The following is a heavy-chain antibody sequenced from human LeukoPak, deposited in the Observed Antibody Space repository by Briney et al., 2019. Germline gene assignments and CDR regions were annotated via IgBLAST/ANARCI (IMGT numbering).Heavy chain of an antibody. Sequence: SETLSLTCTVSGGSISSSSYFWGWIRQLPGKGLEWIGSIYYSGSTYYNPSLKSRVTISVDTSKNQFSLKLTSVTASDTAVYYCARHRFGGFYYFDYWGQGTLVTVSS. V-gene: IGHV4-39*01. CDR3: ARHRFGGFYYFDY. D-gene: IGHD3-10*01. CDR1: GGSISSSSYF. J-gene: IGHJ4*02. CDR2: IYYSGST.